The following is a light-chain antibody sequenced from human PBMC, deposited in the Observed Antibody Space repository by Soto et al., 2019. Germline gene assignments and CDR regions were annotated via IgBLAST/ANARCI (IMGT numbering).Light chain of an antibody. CDR2: WAS. V-gene: IGKV4-1*01. Sequence: DIVMTQSPDSLAVSLGERATINCKSSQSVLYSSNNKNYLAWYQQKPGQPPKLLIYWASTRESGVPDRFSGSGSGTDFTLTISSLQAEDVAVYYCQQYYSTPLTFAGETKVVIK. J-gene: IGKJ4*01. CDR1: QSVLYSSNNKNY. CDR3: QQYYSTPLT.